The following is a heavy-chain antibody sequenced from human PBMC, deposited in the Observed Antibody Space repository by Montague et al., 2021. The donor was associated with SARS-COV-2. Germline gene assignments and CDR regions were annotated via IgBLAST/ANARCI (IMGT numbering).Heavy chain of an antibody. J-gene: IGHJ6*02. CDR2: IYYSGST. Sequence: ETLSLTCTVSGGSISSYYWSWIRQPPGKGLEWIGYIYYSGSTNYNPSLKSRVTISVDTSRNQFSLKLSSVTAADTAMYYCARAGQQLARYYYYGMDVWGQGTTVTVSS. CDR1: GGSISSYY. D-gene: IGHD6-13*01. V-gene: IGHV4-59*01. CDR3: ARAGQQLARYYYYGMDV.